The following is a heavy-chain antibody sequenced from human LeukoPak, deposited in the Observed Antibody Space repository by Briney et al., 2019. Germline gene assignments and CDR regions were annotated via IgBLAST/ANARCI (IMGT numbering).Heavy chain of an antibody. D-gene: IGHD3-3*01. J-gene: IGHJ4*02. CDR1: GGSFSGYY. Sequence: SETLSLTCAVYGGSFSGYYWSWIRQPPGKGLEWIGEINHSGSTNYNPSLKSRVTISVDTSKNQFSLKLSSVTAADTAVYYCASYDFWSGYYDFDYWGQGTLVTVSS. CDR3: ASYDFWSGYYDFDY. V-gene: IGHV4-34*01. CDR2: INHSGST.